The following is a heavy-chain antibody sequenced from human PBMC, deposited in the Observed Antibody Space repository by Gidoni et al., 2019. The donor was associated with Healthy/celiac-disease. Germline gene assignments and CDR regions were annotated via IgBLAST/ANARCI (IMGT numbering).Heavy chain of an antibody. D-gene: IGHD4-4*01. Sequence: QVQLVQSGAEVKKPGSSVKVSCKASGGTFSSYAISWVRQAPGHGLEWMGGIIPIFGTANYAQKFQGRVTITADESTSTAYMELSSLRSEDTAVYYCARVPGRGNYDYYYYGMDVWGQGTTATVSS. CDR2: IIPIFGTA. V-gene: IGHV1-69*01. CDR1: GGTFSSYA. J-gene: IGHJ6*02. CDR3: ARVPGRGNYDYYYYGMDV.